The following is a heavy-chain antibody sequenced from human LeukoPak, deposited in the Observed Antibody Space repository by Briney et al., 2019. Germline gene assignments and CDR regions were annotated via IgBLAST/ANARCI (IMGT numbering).Heavy chain of an antibody. CDR3: ARGEDYSGYDFDY. D-gene: IGHD5-12*01. J-gene: IGHJ4*02. CDR1: GYTFTGYY. V-gene: IGHV1-2*02. CDR2: INPNSGGT. Sequence: GASVKVSCKASGYTFTGYYMHWVRQAPGQGLEWMGWINPNSGGTNYAQKFQGRVTMTRDTSISTAYMELSRLRSDDTAVYYCARGEDYSGYDFDYWGQGTLVTVSS.